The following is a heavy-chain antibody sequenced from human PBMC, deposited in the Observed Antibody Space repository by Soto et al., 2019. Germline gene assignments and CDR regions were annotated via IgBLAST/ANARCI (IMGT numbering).Heavy chain of an antibody. CDR2: IIPIFGTA. V-gene: IGHV1-69*13. D-gene: IGHD5-18*01. J-gene: IGHJ6*02. CDR3: ARNSYGFYYYYGMDV. CDR1: GGTFSSYA. Sequence: SVKVSCKASGGTFSSYAISWVRQAPGQGLEWMGGIIPIFGTANYAQKFQGRVTITADESTSTAYMELSSLRSEDTAVYCCARNSYGFYYYYGMDVWGQGTTVTVSS.